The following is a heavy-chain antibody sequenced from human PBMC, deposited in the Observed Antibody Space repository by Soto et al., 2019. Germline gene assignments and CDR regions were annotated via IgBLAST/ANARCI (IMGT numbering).Heavy chain of an antibody. J-gene: IGHJ4*02. CDR1: SGSISSTSW. V-gene: IGHV4-4*02. Sequence: QVQLQESGPRLVKPSGTLSLTCAVSSGSISSTSWCSWVRQPPGKGLEWIGEISHSGSTNYNASLKSRVIISVDKSKNQFALRLTSVTAADTAIYYFAKLISVAHTGYFDYWGQGTLVTVSS. CDR3: AKLISVAHTGYFDY. CDR2: ISHSGST. D-gene: IGHD2-2*01.